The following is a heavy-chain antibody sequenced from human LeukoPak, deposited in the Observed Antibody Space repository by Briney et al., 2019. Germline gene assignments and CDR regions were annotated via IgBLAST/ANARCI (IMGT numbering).Heavy chain of an antibody. V-gene: IGHV1-69*05. CDR3: ARPRYSSGWYSTPTRFDY. Sequence: SVKVSCKAPGGTFSSYAISWVRQAPGQGLEWMGGIIPIFGTANYAQKFQGRVTITTDESTSTAYMELSSLRSEDTAVYYCARPRYSSGWYSTPTRFDYWGQGTLVTVSS. CDR1: GGTFSSYA. CDR2: IIPIFGTA. D-gene: IGHD6-19*01. J-gene: IGHJ4*02.